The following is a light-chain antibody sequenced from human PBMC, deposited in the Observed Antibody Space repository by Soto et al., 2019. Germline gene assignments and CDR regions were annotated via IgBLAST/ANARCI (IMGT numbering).Light chain of an antibody. Sequence: DIQMTQSPSTLSASVGDRVTITCRASQSISSWLAWYQQKPGKAPKLLIYKASSLESEVPSRFSGSGSGTEFTLTISSLQHDDFATYYCQQYTSYSWMFGQGTKVEIK. CDR3: QQYTSYSWM. CDR2: KAS. CDR1: QSISSW. J-gene: IGKJ1*01. V-gene: IGKV1-5*03.